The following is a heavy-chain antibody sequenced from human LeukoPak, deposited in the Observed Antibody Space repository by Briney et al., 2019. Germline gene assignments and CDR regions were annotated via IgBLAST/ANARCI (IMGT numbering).Heavy chain of an antibody. CDR1: GYTLTELS. V-gene: IGHV1-24*01. Sequence: ASVKVSCKVSGYTLTELSMHWVRQAPGKELEWMGGFDPEDGETIYAQKFQGRVTMTEDTSTDTAYMELSSLRSEDTAVYYCATVYYYGSGSYYNPLDYWGQGTLVTVSS. D-gene: IGHD3-10*01. CDR2: FDPEDGET. J-gene: IGHJ4*02. CDR3: ATVYYYGSGSYYNPLDY.